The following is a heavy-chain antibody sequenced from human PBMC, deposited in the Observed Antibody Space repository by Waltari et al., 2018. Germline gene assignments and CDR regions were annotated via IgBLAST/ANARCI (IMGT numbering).Heavy chain of an antibody. CDR3: ARGRYSSGWYRWFDP. CDR2: IYYSGST. V-gene: IGHV4-39*07. D-gene: IGHD6-19*01. J-gene: IGHJ5*02. CDR1: GGSISSSSYY. Sequence: QLQLQESGPGLVKPSETLSLTCTVSGGSISSSSYYWGWIRQPPGKGLEWIGSIYYSGSTYDNPSLKSRVTISVDTSKNQFSLKLSSVTAADTAVYYCARGRYSSGWYRWFDPWGQGTLVTVSS.